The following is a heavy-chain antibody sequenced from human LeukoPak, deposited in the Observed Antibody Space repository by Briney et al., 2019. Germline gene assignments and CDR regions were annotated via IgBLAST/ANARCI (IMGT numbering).Heavy chain of an antibody. J-gene: IGHJ4*02. CDR2: IYYSGST. CDR1: GGSISSYY. D-gene: IGHD6-19*01. CDR3: ARLAYSSGCY. Sequence: SETLSHTCTVSGGSISSYYWSWIRQPPGKGLEWIGYIYYSGSTNYNPSLKSRVTISVDTSKNQFSLKLSSVTAADTAVYYCARLAYSSGCYWGQGTLVTVSS. V-gene: IGHV4-59*01.